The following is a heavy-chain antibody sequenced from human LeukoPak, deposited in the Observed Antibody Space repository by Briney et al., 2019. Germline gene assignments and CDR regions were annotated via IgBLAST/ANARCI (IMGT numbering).Heavy chain of an antibody. D-gene: IGHD3-22*01. CDR2: IWYDGSNK. Sequence: GGSLRLSCAASGFTFSSYGMHWVRQAPGKGLEWVAVIWYDGSNKYYADSVKGRFTISRDNSKNTLYLQMNSLRAEDTAVYYCARDRPDYYDSSGGFDYWGQGTLVTVSS. J-gene: IGHJ4*02. V-gene: IGHV3-33*01. CDR1: GFTFSSYG. CDR3: ARDRPDYYDSSGGFDY.